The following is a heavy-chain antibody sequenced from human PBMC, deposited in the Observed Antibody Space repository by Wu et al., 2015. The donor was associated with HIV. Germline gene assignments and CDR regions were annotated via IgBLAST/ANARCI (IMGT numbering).Heavy chain of an antibody. Sequence: VQLVQSGGEVKKPGASVKVACKASGYIFTDYGINWVRQAPGQGLEWMGGIIPLFGTTDYAQIFQGRVTITTDESTSTAYMRLTSLRSDDTAVYYCARPYSGYAYDILDMWGQGPRSSSLQ. V-gene: IGHV1-69*05. CDR3: ARPYSGYAYDILDM. J-gene: IGHJ3*02. CDR1: GYIFTDYG. D-gene: IGHD5-12*01. CDR2: IIPLFGTT.